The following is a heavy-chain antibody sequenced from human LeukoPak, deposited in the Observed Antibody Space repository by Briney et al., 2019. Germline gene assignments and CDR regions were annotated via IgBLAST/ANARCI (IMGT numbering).Heavy chain of an antibody. CDR1: GFTFRRYS. CDR2: ISSGSDYI. Sequence: GGSLRLSCTASGFTFRRYSFNWVRQAPGKGLEWVSTISSGSDYIYYADSVRGRFTISRDNAENSLYLQMSSLSAEDTALYYCTRDLSLAAPQGFDYWGQGTLVTVSS. CDR3: TRDLSLAAPQGFDY. D-gene: IGHD6-6*01. J-gene: IGHJ4*02. V-gene: IGHV3-21*01.